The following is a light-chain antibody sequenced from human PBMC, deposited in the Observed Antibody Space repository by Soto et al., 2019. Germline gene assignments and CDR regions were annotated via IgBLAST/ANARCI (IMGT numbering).Light chain of an antibody. CDR1: QSVSSN. J-gene: IGKJ1*01. CDR2: GAS. Sequence: EIVMTQSPATLSVSPGERATLSCRASQSVSSNLAWYQQKPGQAPRLLIYGASTRATGIPARFSGSGSGTEFTLTFSSLQSEDYAVYYCHQYNNSPPWTFGHGTKVEIK. V-gene: IGKV3-15*01. CDR3: HQYNNSPPWT.